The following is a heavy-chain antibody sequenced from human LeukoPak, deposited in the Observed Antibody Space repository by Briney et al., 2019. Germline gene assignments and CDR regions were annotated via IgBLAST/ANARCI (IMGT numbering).Heavy chain of an antibody. J-gene: IGHJ6*03. CDR3: ATGGGWVPSFGVVTHIDV. CDR1: GFTFSGYW. V-gene: IGHV3-74*03. Sequence: GGSLRLACAASGFTFSGYWMHWVRQGPEKGLELVSRIDNDGHGILYADSVKGRFTTSRDNAKNTLYLQMNSLRFEDTAVYYCATGGGWVPSFGVVTHIDVWGKGTTVTVSS. CDR2: IDNDGHGI. D-gene: IGHD3-3*01.